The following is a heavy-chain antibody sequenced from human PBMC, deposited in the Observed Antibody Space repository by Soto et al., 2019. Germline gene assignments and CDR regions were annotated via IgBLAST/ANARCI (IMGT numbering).Heavy chain of an antibody. CDR3: ARDRSRLLWFGEPYFDY. V-gene: IGHV3-33*01. CDR2: IWYDGSNK. Sequence: GGSLRLSCAASGFTFSSYGMHWVRQAPGKGLEWVAVIWYDGSNKYYADSVKGRFTISRDNSKNTLYLQMNSLRAEDTAVYYCARDRSRLLWFGEPYFDYWGQGTLVTVSS. J-gene: IGHJ4*02. CDR1: GFTFSSYG. D-gene: IGHD3-10*01.